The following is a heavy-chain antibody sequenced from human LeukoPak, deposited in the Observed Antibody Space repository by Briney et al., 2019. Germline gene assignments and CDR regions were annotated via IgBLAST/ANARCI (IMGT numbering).Heavy chain of an antibody. CDR3: ARLGFGEYYFDY. CDR1: GGSISSSSYY. D-gene: IGHD3-10*01. CDR2: IYHSGST. V-gene: IGHV4-39*01. Sequence: KPSETLSLTCTVSGGSISSSSYYWGWIRQPPGKGLEWIGSIYHSGSTYYNPSLKSRVTISVDTSKNQFSLKLSSVTAADTAVYYCARLGFGEYYFDYWGQGTLVTVSS. J-gene: IGHJ4*02.